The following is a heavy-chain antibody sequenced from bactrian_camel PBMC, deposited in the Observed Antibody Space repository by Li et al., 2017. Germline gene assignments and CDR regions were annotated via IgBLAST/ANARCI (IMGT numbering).Heavy chain of an antibody. CDR3: VTGDGNY. J-gene: IGHJ4*01. CDR2: INNDGART. V-gene: IGHV3S1*01. CDR1: GFTFNRYW. Sequence: HVQLVESGGGLVQPGGSLRLSCAASGFTFNRYWMYWVRQAPGKGLEWVSDINNDGARTYYADSVKGRFTISRDNAKNTLYLQTDSLKTEDTAVYYCVTGDGNYWGQGTQVTVS. D-gene: IGHD5*01.